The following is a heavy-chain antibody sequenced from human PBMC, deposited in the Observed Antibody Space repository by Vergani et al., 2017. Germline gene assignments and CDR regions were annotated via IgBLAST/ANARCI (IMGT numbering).Heavy chain of an antibody. CDR2: FYTGGGT. V-gene: IGHV4-61*02. D-gene: IGHD6-13*01. J-gene: IGHJ6*02. CDR3: ARDPLYSPTWPFLLVDMDV. CDR1: GSSISRGSYY. Sequence: QVQLQESGPGLVRPSQTLSLTCTVSGSSISRGSYYCSWFRQPAGKGLEWIGRFYTGGGTSYNPSLKSRVTISVDTSKNQFSLQLSSVTAADTAVYYCARDPLYSPTWPFLLVDMDVWGQGTMVTVSS.